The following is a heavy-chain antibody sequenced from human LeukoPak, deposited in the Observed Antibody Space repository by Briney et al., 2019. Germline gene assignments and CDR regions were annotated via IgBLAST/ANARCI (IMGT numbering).Heavy chain of an antibody. J-gene: IGHJ4*02. CDR3: ARTRPYDYGWGSYRPPWSYYFDY. CDR2: IYYSGST. V-gene: IGHV4-59*01. CDR1: GGSISSYY. Sequence: SETLSLTCTVSGGSISSYYWSWIRQPPGKGLEWIGYIYYSGSTNYNPSLKSRVTISVDTSKNQFSLKLSSVTAADTAVYYCARTRPYDYGWGSYRPPWSYYFDYWGQGTLVTVSS. D-gene: IGHD3-16*01.